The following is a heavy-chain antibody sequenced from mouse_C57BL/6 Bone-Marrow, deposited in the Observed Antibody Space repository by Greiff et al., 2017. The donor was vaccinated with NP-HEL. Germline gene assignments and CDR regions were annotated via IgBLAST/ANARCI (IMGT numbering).Heavy chain of an antibody. D-gene: IGHD4-1*01. CDR2: IDPENGDT. CDR1: GFNIKDDY. CDR3: ASLGQGFVDY. J-gene: IGHJ2*01. V-gene: IGHV14-4*01. Sequence: VQLKESGAELVRPGASVKLSCTASGFNIKDDYMHWVKQRPEQGLEWIGWIDPENGDTEYASKFQGKATITADTSSNTAYLQLSSLTSEDTAVYYCASLGQGFVDYWGQGTTLTVSS.